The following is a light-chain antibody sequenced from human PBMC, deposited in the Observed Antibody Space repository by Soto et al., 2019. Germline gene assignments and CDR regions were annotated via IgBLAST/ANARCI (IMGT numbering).Light chain of an antibody. CDR3: QQYTRVSS. Sequence: IQMIQSPSTLSASLGETVTISCRAGQSVSNWLAWYRQKPGQAPVLLIHSTSTLQLGVPSRFSGSGWGTEFTLTISNLQPDDSATYHCQQYTRVSSFGQGTKLV. CDR2: STS. CDR1: QSVSNW. V-gene: IGKV1-5*01. J-gene: IGKJ2*03.